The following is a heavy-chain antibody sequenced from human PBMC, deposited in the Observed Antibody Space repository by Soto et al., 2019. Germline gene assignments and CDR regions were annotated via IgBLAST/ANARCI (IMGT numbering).Heavy chain of an antibody. CDR1: GFSLNTTAVG. D-gene: IGHD6-19*01. CDR3: AHRPSGWYLFDY. Sequence: SGPTLVNRTQTLTLTCTFSGFSLNTTAVGVGWIRQPPGKALEWLALIYWDNDKRYNPSLKTRLTITKDTSKNQVVLKMTNMDPVDTATYYCAHRPSGWYLFDYWGQGTLVTVSS. CDR2: IYWDNDK. V-gene: IGHV2-5*02. J-gene: IGHJ4*02.